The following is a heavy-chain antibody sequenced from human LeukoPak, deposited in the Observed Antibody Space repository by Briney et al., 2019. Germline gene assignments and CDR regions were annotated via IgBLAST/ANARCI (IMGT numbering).Heavy chain of an antibody. CDR1: GLTFSNYW. D-gene: IGHD5-12*01. CDR3: ARAGWRLRALGTFYFDY. J-gene: IGHJ4*02. V-gene: IGHV3-15*01. CDR2: IKSKTDGGTT. Sequence: GGSLRLSCAASGLTFSNYWMSWVRQGPGKGLEWVGRIKSKTDGGTTDYAAPVKGRFTISRDDSKNTLYLQMNSLRAEDTAVYYCARAGWRLRALGTFYFDYWGQGTLVTVSS.